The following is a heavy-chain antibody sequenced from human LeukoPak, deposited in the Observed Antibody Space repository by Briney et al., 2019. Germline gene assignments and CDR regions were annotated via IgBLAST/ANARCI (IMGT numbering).Heavy chain of an antibody. CDR2: IYYSGST. D-gene: IGHD4-17*01. CDR3: ARDQTVTTYDYYYYYYGMDV. Sequence: PSQTLSLTCTVSGGSISSGGYYWSWVRQHPGKGLEWIGYIYYSGSTYYNPSLKSRATISVDTSKNQFSLKLSSVTAADTAVYYCARDQTVTTYDYYYYYYGMDVWGQGTTVTASS. V-gene: IGHV4-31*03. J-gene: IGHJ6*02. CDR1: GGSISSGGYY.